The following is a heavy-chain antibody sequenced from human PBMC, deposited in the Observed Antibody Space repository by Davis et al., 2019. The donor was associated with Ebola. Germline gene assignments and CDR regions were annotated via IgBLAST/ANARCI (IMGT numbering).Heavy chain of an antibody. Sequence: PGGSLRLSCAASGFTFSDYYMSWIRQAPGKGLEWVSYISSSGSTIYYADSVKGRFTISRDNAKNSLYLQMNSLRAEDTAVYYCARADIVVVPAAPDQYYYYGMDVWGQGTTVTVSS. D-gene: IGHD2-2*01. CDR2: ISSSGSTI. CDR1: GFTFSDYY. V-gene: IGHV3-11*01. CDR3: ARADIVVVPAAPDQYYYYGMDV. J-gene: IGHJ6*02.